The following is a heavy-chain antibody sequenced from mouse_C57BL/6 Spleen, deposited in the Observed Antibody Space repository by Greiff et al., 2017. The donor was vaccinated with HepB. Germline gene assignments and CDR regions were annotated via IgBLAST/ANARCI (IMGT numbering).Heavy chain of an antibody. Sequence: VQLQQSGAELVKPGASVKLSCKASGYTFTSYWMHWVKQRPGQGLEWIGMIHPNSGSTNYNEKFKSKPTLTVDKSSSTAYMQLSSLTSEDSAVYYCARNWDDFDYWGQCTTLTVSS. V-gene: IGHV1-64*01. J-gene: IGHJ2*01. D-gene: IGHD4-1*01. CDR1: GYTFTSYW. CDR2: IHPNSGST. CDR3: ARNWDDFDY.